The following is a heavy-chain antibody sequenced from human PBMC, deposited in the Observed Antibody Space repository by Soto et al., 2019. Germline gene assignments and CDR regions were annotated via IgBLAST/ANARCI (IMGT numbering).Heavy chain of an antibody. D-gene: IGHD5-12*01. Sequence: SWVRQAPGQGLEWMGRIIPILGIANYAQKFQGRVTITADKSTSTAYMELSSLRSEDTAVYYCARDSSGYDYLNYFDYWGQGTLVTFSS. V-gene: IGHV1-69*04. J-gene: IGHJ4*02. CDR2: IIPILGIA. CDR3: ARDSSGYDYLNYFDY.